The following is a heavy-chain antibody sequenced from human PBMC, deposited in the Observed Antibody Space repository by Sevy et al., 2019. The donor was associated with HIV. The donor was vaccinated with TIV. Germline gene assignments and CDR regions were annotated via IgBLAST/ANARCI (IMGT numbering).Heavy chain of an antibody. J-gene: IGHJ4*02. D-gene: IGHD2-21*01. CDR3: AKDRRSILYLFDH. V-gene: IGHV3-23*01. CDR1: GFTFSNFA. CDR2: ISATGGST. Sequence: GGSLRLSCAASGFTFSNFAMSWVRQAPGKGLEWVFAISATGGSTYYADSVKGRFTISRDNSNNTLYLQMNNLSAEDTAVYYCAKDRRSILYLFDHWGQGTLVTVSS.